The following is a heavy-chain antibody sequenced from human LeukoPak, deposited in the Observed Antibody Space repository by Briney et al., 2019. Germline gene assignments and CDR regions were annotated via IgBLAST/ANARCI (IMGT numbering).Heavy chain of an antibody. J-gene: IGHJ2*01. D-gene: IGHD3-3*01. CDR1: GFTFSSYW. CDR3: ARPYLSSPFGYFDL. CDR2: IKQDGSEK. V-gene: IGHV3-7*01. Sequence: GGSLRLSCAASGFTFSSYWMSWVRQAPGKGLEWVANIKQDGSEKYYVDSVKGRFTISRDNAKNSLYLQMNSLRAEDTAVYYCARPYLSSPFGYFDLWGRGTLVTVSS.